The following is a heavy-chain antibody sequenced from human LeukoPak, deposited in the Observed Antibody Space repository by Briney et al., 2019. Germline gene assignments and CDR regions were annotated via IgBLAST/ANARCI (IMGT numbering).Heavy chain of an antibody. CDR3: AQDPRRYGSGSYLISYFDY. J-gene: IGHJ4*02. CDR1: GFTFSSYG. D-gene: IGHD3-10*01. CDR2: ISYDGSNK. Sequence: GGSLRLSCAASGFTFSSYGMHWVRQAPGKGLEWVAVISYDGSNKYYADSVKGRFTISRDNSKNTLYLQMNSLRAEDTAVYYCAQDPRRYGSGSYLISYFDYWGQGTLVTVSS. V-gene: IGHV3-30*18.